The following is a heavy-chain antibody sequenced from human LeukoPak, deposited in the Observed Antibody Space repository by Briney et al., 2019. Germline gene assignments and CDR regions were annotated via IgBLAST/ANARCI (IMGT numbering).Heavy chain of an antibody. CDR2: IFYTGST. Sequence: SETLSLTCTVSGGSISSHYWSWIRQSPGKGLEWIGYIFYTGSTDYNPSLKSRVTMSVDTSKNQFSLKLSSVTAADTAIFYCARGGLRHFDFWGQGALVTVSP. V-gene: IGHV4-59*11. D-gene: IGHD4-17*01. CDR1: GGSISSHY. J-gene: IGHJ4*02. CDR3: ARGGLRHFDF.